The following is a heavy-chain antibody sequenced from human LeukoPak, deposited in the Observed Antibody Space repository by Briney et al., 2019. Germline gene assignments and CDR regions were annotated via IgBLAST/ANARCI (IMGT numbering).Heavy chain of an antibody. D-gene: IGHD3-10*01. V-gene: IGHV1-3*01. CDR3: AREGRFGVSNAFDI. CDR2: INAGNGNT. Sequence: ASVKVSCKASGYTFTSYAMHWVRQAPGQGLEWMGWINAGNGNTKYSQKFQGRVTITRDTSASTAYMELSSLRSEDTAVYYCAREGRFGVSNAFDIWGQGTMVTVSS. J-gene: IGHJ3*02. CDR1: GYTFTSYA.